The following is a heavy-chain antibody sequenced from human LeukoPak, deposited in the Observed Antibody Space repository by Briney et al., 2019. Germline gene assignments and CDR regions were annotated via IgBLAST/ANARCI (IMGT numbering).Heavy chain of an antibody. CDR2: IIPIFSTA. J-gene: IGHJ4*02. D-gene: IGHD4-17*01. V-gene: IGHV1-69*13. Sequence: SVKVSCKASGGTFSSYAISWVRQAPGHGLEWMGGIIPIFSTADYTQKFQGRVTITADESTSTAYMELSSLRSEDTAVYYCARLTIGDYGDREGGFDYWGQGTLVTVSS. CDR3: ARLTIGDYGDREGGFDY. CDR1: GGTFSSYA.